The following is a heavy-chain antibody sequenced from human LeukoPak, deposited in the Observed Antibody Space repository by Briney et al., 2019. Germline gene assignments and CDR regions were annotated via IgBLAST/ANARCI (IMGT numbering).Heavy chain of an antibody. Sequence: GGSLGLSCAASGFTFSSYSMNWVRQAPGKGLEWVSSISSSSSYIYYADSVKGRFTISRDNSKNTVYLQMSGLRAEDTAMYYCARHDWCESWGQGTLVTVSA. CDR2: ISSSSSYI. CDR3: ARHDWCES. V-gene: IGHV3-21*01. CDR1: GFTFSSYS. J-gene: IGHJ5*01.